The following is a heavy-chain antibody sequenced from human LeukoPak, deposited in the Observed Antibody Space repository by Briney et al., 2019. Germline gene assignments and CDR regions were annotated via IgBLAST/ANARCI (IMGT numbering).Heavy chain of an antibody. CDR1: GGTFSSYA. Sequence: ASVKVSCKASGGTFSSYAISWVRQAPGQGLEWMGGIIPIFGTANYAQKFQGRVTITADKSTSTAYMELSSLRSEDTAVYYCARARSSSWYYEVVWFDPWGQGTLVTVSS. V-gene: IGHV1-69*06. CDR3: ARARSSSWYYEVVWFDP. J-gene: IGHJ5*02. D-gene: IGHD6-13*01. CDR2: IIPIFGTA.